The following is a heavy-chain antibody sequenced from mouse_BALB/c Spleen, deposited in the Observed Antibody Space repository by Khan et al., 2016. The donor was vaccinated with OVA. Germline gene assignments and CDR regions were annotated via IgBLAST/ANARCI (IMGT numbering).Heavy chain of an antibody. Sequence: EVQLVESGGDLVKPGGSLKLSCAVSGFTFSTYGMSWVRQTLDKRPVWVATVSTGGGYTYYPDSVKGRFTISRDNAKNTLYLQMSGRKSEDTAMFYCTRLAYYFDSEGFAYWGQGTLVTVSA. J-gene: IGHJ3*01. V-gene: IGHV5-6*01. CDR2: VSTGGGYT. CDR3: TRLAYYFDSEGFAY. CDR1: GFTFSTYG. D-gene: IGHD1-1*01.